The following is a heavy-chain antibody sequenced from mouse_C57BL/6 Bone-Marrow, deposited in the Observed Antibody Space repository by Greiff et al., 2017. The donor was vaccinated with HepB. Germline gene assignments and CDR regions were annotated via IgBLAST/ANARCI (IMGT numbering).Heavy chain of an antibody. J-gene: IGHJ4*01. CDR2: IYPRSGNT. Sequence: QVQLQQSGAELARPGASVKLSCKASGYTFTSYGISWVKQRTGQGLEWIGEIYPRSGNTYYNEKFKGKATLTADKSSSTAYMELRSLTSEDSAVYFCSIYYDYDGRPLYAMDYWGQGTSVTVSS. D-gene: IGHD2-4*01. CDR1: GYTFTSYG. CDR3: SIYYDYDGRPLYAMDY. V-gene: IGHV1-81*01.